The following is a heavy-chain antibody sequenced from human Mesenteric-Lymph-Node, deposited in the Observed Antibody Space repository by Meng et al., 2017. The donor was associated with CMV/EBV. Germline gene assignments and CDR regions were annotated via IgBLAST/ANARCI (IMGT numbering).Heavy chain of an antibody. CDR2: IGTTSDTI. V-gene: IGHV3-48*04. Sequence: GGSLRLSCAASGFTFSSYTMHWVRQAPGKGLEWVSFIGTTSDTIYYADSVRGRFSTSRDNAHSSLYLQMNSLRPEDTAVYYCASEDFDPWGQGTLVTVSS. CDR3: ASEDFDP. J-gene: IGHJ5*02. CDR1: GFTFSSYT.